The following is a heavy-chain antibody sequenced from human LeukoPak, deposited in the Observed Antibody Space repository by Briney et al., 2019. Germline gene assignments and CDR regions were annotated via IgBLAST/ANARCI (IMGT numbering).Heavy chain of an antibody. D-gene: IGHD4/OR15-4a*01. V-gene: IGHV1-2*02. CDR2: INPNSGGT. CDR1: GYSFTGYY. Sequence: ASVRVSCKASGYSFTGYYMHWVRQAPGQGLEWMGWINPNSGGTNYAQKFQGRVTMTRDTSISTAYMELSRLRSDDTAVYYCAREKGMYGAKSFDYWGQGTLVTVSS. J-gene: IGHJ4*02. CDR3: AREKGMYGAKSFDY.